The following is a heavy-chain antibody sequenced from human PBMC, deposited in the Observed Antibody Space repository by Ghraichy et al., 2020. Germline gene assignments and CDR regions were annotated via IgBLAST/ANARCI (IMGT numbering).Heavy chain of an antibody. Sequence: GGSLRLSCAASGFTFSSYAMHWVRQAPGKGLEWVAFIRYDGSNKYYADSVKGRFTISRDSSKNTLYLQMNSLRAEDTAVYYCANLLKDGAKYCSSTSCYETTTDDYYYYRDVWGKGTTVTVSS. CDR3: ANLLKDGAKYCSSTSCYETTTDDYYYYRDV. CDR1: GFTFSSYA. J-gene: IGHJ6*03. V-gene: IGHV3-30*02. D-gene: IGHD2-2*01. CDR2: IRYDGSNK.